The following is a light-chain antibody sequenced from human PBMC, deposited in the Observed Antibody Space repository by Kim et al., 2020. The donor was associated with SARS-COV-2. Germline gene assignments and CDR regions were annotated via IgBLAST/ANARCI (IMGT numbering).Light chain of an antibody. CDR3: QQYGSSPLT. CDR1: PSVSSDY. CDR2: GAS. V-gene: IGKV3-20*01. Sequence: SPSERATLSCRASPSVSSDYLAWYQQKPGQAPRLLIYGASSRATGIPDRFSGSGSGTDFTLTISRLEPEDFAVYYCQQYGSSPLTFGGGTKVDIK. J-gene: IGKJ4*01.